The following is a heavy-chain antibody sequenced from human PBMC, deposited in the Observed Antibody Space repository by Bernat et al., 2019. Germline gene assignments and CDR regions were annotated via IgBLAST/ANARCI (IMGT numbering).Heavy chain of an antibody. Sequence: EVQLLESGGGLVEPGGSLRLSCAASGFTFSLYAMSWVRQAPGKGLEWVSAISGSGITTYYADSVKGRFTVSRDNSRNTVYLEMSSLRAEDTALYYFGKEEESSGWDHDAFDIWGHGTMVTVSS. D-gene: IGHD6-19*01. CDR1: GFTFSLYA. CDR3: GKEEESSGWDHDAFDI. J-gene: IGHJ3*02. CDR2: ISGSGITT. V-gene: IGHV3-23*01.